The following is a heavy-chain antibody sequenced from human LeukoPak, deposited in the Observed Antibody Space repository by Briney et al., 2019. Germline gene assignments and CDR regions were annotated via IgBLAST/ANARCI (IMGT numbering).Heavy chain of an antibody. J-gene: IGHJ4*02. Sequence: GGSLRLSCAASGFTFSSYEMNWVRQAPGKGLEWVSYISSSGSTIYYADSVKGRFTISRDNAKNSLHLQMNSLRAEDTAVYYCASSERGLQLCFDYWGQGTLVTVSS. D-gene: IGHD5-24*01. CDR2: ISSSGSTI. CDR3: ASSERGLQLCFDY. CDR1: GFTFSSYE. V-gene: IGHV3-48*03.